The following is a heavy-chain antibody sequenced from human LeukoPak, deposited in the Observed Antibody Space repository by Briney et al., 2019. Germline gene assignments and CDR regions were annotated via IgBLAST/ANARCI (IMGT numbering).Heavy chain of an antibody. CDR2: INPNSGGT. CDR1: GYTFTGYY. D-gene: IGHD6-19*01. J-gene: IGHJ4*02. V-gene: IGHV1-2*02. CDR3: ASTDEQWLGTRYYFDY. Sequence: ASVTVSCKASGYTFTGYYMHWVRQAPGQGLEWMGWINPNSGGTNYAQKFQGRVTMTRDTSISTAYMELSRLRSDDTAVYYCASTDEQWLGTRYYFDYWGQGTLVTVSS.